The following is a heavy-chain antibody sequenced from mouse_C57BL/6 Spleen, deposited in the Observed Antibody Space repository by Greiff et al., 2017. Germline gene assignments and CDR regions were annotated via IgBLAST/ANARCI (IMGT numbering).Heavy chain of an antibody. V-gene: IGHV1-26*01. D-gene: IGHD1-1*01. CDR1: GYTFTDYY. J-gene: IGHJ4*01. CDR2: INPNNGGT. CDR3: ASIHYYYGSSYDYYAMDY. Sequence: VQLQQSGPELVKPGASVKISCKASGYTFTDYYMNWVKQSHGKSLEWIGDINPNNGGTSYNQKFKGKATLTVDKSSSTAYMKLRSLTSEDSAVYYCASIHYYYGSSYDYYAMDYWGQGTSVTVSS.